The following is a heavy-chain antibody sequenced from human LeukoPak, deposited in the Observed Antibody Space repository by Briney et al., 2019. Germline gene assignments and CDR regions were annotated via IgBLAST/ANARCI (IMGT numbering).Heavy chain of an antibody. Sequence: GEYLKISCKGSGYSFSNYWIGWVRQMPGKGLEWMGIIYPGDSNTRYSPSFQGQVTISADKSISTAYLQWTSLKASDTAIYYCARQPLVRDCGGDCEFDYWGQGTRVSVSS. CDR2: IYPGDSNT. V-gene: IGHV5-51*01. CDR1: GYSFSNYW. CDR3: ARQPLVRDCGGDCEFDY. D-gene: IGHD2-21*02. J-gene: IGHJ4*02.